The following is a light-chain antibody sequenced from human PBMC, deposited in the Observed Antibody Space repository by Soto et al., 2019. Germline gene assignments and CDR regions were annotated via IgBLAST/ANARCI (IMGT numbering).Light chain of an antibody. CDR2: GAS. J-gene: IGKJ4*01. V-gene: IGKV3-15*01. CDR1: QSVSSN. CDR3: QQYNNWPPV. Sequence: IVMTQSPSTLSVSPGERATLSCRASQSVSSNLAWYQQKPGQAPRLLIYGASTRATGIPARFSGSGSGTEFTLTISSLQSEDFAVYYCQQYNNWPPVFGGGTKWISN.